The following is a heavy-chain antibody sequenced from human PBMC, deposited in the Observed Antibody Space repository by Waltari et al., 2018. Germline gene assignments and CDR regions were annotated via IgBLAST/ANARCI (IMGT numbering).Heavy chain of an antibody. V-gene: IGHV3-7*01. CDR2: VKEDGSAK. CDR1: GFSFTSYW. J-gene: IGHJ3*02. CDR3: VRDKPYGSYDI. D-gene: IGHD2-15*01. Sequence: EVQVVESGGDLVQPGGSLRLSGVASGFSFTSYWMSWVRQAPGKGLEWMANVKEDGSAKTYMDSVKGRFTISRDNAQNSVFLQMNNLRVEDTAVYYCVRDKPYGSYDIWGQGTMVTVSS.